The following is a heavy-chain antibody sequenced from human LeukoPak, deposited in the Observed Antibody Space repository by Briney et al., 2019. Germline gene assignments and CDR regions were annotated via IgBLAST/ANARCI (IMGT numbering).Heavy chain of an antibody. V-gene: IGHV3-21*01. CDR1: GFTFTSYT. Sequence: GGSLRLSCAASGFTFTSYTINWVRQAPGKGLEWVSSISGSTSYIYYADSVKGRFTISRDNAKNSVYLQMNSLTAEDTAVYYCARDLPGSFDYWGQGTLVTVSS. CDR2: ISGSTSYI. CDR3: ARDLPGSFDY. J-gene: IGHJ4*02.